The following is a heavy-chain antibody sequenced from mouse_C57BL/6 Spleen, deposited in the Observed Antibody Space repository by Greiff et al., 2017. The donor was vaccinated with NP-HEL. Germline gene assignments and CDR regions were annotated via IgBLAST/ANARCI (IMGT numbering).Heavy chain of an antibody. CDR2: IHPNSGST. V-gene: IGHV1-64*01. CDR1: GYTFTSYW. Sequence: QVQLQQPGAELVKPGASVKLSCKASGYTFTSYWMHWVKQRPGQGLEWIGMIHPNSGSTNYNEKFKSKATLTVDKSSSTAYMQLSSLTSEDSAVYYRASSWVSTMITKYAMDYWGQGTSVTVSS. D-gene: IGHD2-4*01. J-gene: IGHJ4*01. CDR3: ASSWVSTMITKYAMDY.